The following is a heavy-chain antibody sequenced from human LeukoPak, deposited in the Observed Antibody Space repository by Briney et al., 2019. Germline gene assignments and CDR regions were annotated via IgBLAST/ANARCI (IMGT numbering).Heavy chain of an antibody. Sequence: GGSLRLSCAASGFTFSSYWMSWVRQAPGKGLEWVANIKQDGSEKYYADSVKGRFTISRDNAKNSLYLQMNSLRAEDTAVYYCARVHLPYDFWSGYYPAFDYWGQGTLVTVSS. CDR2: IKQDGSEK. J-gene: IGHJ4*02. CDR3: ARVHLPYDFWSGYYPAFDY. CDR1: GFTFSSYW. D-gene: IGHD3-3*01. V-gene: IGHV3-7*03.